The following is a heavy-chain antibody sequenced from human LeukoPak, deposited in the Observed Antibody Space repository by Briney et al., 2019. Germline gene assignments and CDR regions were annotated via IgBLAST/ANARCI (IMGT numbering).Heavy chain of an antibody. Sequence: PSETLSLTCAVYGGSFSGYYWSWIRQPPGKGLGWIGEINHSGSTNYNPSLKSRVTISVDTSKNQFSLKLSSVTAADTAVYYCARAYSSSWYYYYMDVWGKGTTVTVSS. V-gene: IGHV4-34*01. CDR2: INHSGST. J-gene: IGHJ6*03. CDR1: GGSFSGYY. CDR3: ARAYSSSWYYYYMDV. D-gene: IGHD6-13*01.